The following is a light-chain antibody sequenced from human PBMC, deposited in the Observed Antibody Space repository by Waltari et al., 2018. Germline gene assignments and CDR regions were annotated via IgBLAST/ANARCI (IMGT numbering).Light chain of an antibody. V-gene: IGLV2-14*01. CDR1: SSYVGGYNF. Sequence: SALTQPASVSWSLGQSITLPCTGTSSYVGGYNFVASYQQHPGKAPKLMIHDVSNRPSGVSIRFSGSKSGNTASLTISGLQADDEADYYCISYSSATPGNVVIGGGTKLTVL. CDR3: ISYSSATPGNVV. CDR2: DVS. J-gene: IGLJ2*01.